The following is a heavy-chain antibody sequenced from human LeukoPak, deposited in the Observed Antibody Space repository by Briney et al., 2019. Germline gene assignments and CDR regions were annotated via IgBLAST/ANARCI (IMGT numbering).Heavy chain of an antibody. V-gene: IGHV3-9*01. CDR3: ARETGHLGYLPHFDS. Sequence: PGGSLRLSCAASGFTFSSYGMHWVRQAPGKGLEWVSGISRNSGSIGYADSVKGRVTISRDNAKNSLYLKMNSLRTEDTALYYCARETGHLGYLPHFDSWGQGILVTVSS. CDR1: GFTFSSYG. J-gene: IGHJ4*02. D-gene: IGHD1-14*01. CDR2: ISRNSGSI.